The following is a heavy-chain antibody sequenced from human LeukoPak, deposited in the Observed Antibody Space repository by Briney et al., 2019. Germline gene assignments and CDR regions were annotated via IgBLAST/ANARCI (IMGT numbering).Heavy chain of an antibody. D-gene: IGHD2-15*01. V-gene: IGHV3-21*01. Sequence: GGSLRLSCAASGFTFSSYSMNWVRQAPGKGLEWVSSISSSSSYIYYADSVKGRFTISRDNAKNSLYLQMNSLRAKDTAVYYCARDFLRGRVDYWGQGTLVTVSS. J-gene: IGHJ4*02. CDR1: GFTFSSYS. CDR2: ISSSSSYI. CDR3: ARDFLRGRVDY.